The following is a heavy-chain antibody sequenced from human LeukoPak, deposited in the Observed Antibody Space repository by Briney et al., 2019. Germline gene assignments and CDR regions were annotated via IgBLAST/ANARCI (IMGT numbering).Heavy chain of an antibody. V-gene: IGHV4-59*01. Sequence: SETLSLTCTVSGGSISSYYWSWIRQPPGKGLEWIGYIYYSGSTNYNPSLKSRVTISVDTSKNQFSLKLSSVTAADTAVCYCARDTNPYGSGYYGMDVWGQGTTVTVSS. CDR2: IYYSGST. CDR3: ARDTNPYGSGYYGMDV. J-gene: IGHJ6*02. D-gene: IGHD3-10*01. CDR1: GGSISSYY.